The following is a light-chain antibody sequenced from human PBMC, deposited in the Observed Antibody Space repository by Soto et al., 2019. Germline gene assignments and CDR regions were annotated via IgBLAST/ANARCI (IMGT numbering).Light chain of an antibody. V-gene: IGLV1-47*01. CDR3: EAWDDSLSGHV. CDR2: RNT. J-gene: IGLJ1*01. CDR1: RSNIGNNY. Sequence: QSVRAQPPSASGTPGQTVTISCSGSRSNIGNNYVCWYQQLPGAAPKLLIYRNTQRPSGVPDRFSGSKSGTAASLAISGLRSEDEADYFCEAWDDSLSGHVFGTGTKVTVL.